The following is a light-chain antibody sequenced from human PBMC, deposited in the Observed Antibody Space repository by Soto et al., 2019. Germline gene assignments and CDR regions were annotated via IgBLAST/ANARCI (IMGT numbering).Light chain of an antibody. CDR2: DAS. V-gene: IGKV1-33*01. J-gene: IGKJ4*02. Sequence: DIQLPESPSYLSASVGARVTITCQASQDIKNYLNWYQQKSGKAPKLLIYDASDLETGVPSRFSGSGSGTDFTFTINSLKPEESATYYSSLYDTRPSPFGGGTRVDIK. CDR1: QDIKNY. CDR3: SLYDTRPSP.